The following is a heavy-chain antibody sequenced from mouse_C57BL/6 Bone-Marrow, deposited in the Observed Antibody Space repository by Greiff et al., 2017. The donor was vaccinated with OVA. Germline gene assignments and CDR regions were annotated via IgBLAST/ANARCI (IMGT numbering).Heavy chain of an antibody. J-gene: IGHJ2*01. CDR1: GYTFTSYW. V-gene: IGHV1-59*01. Sequence: LQQPGAELVRPGTSVKLSCKASGYTFTSYWMHWVKQRPGQGLEWIGVIDPSDSYTNYNQKFKGKATLTVDTSSSTAYMQRSSVTSEDSAVYYCARLGQGYWGQGTTLTVSS. D-gene: IGHD3-3*01. CDR3: ARLGQGY. CDR2: IDPSDSYT.